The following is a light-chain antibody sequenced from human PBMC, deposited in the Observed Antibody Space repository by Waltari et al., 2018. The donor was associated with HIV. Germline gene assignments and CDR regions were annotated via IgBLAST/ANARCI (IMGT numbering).Light chain of an antibody. CDR3: QQRSHWPPYT. Sequence: EIVLTQSPATLSLSPGERATLSCRASQSVSNYLVWYQQKPGQSPRLLIFDASIRASGIPARFSGSGSGTDFTLTISSLEPEDFAVYYCQQRSHWPPYTFGPGTKLEIK. V-gene: IGKV3-11*01. CDR2: DAS. CDR1: QSVSNY. J-gene: IGKJ2*01.